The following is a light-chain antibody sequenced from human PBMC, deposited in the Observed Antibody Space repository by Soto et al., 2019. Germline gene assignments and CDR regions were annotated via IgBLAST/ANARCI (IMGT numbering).Light chain of an antibody. J-gene: IGLJ1*01. CDR3: SSYTSSSTLLYV. V-gene: IGLV2-14*01. CDR2: DVS. CDR1: SSDVGGYNY. Sequence: QSALTQPASVSGSPGQSITISCTGTSSDVGGYNYVSWYQQHPGKAPKLMIYDVSNRPSGVSNRFSGSKSDNTASLTISGLQAEDEADYYCSSYTSSSTLLYVFGTGTQLTVL.